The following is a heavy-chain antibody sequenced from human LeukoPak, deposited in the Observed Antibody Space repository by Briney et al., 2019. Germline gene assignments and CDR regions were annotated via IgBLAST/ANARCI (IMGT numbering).Heavy chain of an antibody. CDR1: GFTFSSYS. D-gene: IGHD5/OR15-5a*01. CDR3: AREGIVSDY. V-gene: IGHV3-48*02. CDR2: ISSSSTI. J-gene: IGHJ4*02. Sequence: GGSLRLSCAASGFTFSSYSMNWVRQAPGKGLEWVSYISSSSTIYYADSVKGRFTISRDNAKNSLYLQMNSLRDEDTAVYYCAREGIVSDYWGQGTLVTVSS.